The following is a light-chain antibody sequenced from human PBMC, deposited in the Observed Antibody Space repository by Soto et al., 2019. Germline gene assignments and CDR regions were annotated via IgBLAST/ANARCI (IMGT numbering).Light chain of an antibody. V-gene: IGLV2-14*01. CDR2: EVS. Sequence: QSVLTQPASVSGSPGQSITISCTGTSSDVGTYNYVSWYQHHPGEAPKLIIYEVSYWPSGVSNRFSGSKSGSTASLTISGLQAEDESDYYCSSFSSTTTYVFGTGTKVTVL. CDR1: SSDVGTYNY. CDR3: SSFSSTTTYV. J-gene: IGLJ1*01.